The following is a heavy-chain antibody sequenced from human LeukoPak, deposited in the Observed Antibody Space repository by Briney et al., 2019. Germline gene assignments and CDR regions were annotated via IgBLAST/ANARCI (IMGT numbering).Heavy chain of an antibody. Sequence: ASVKVSCKASGYTFTNYYIHWVRQAPGQGLEWMGIIHSGGGSTSYTQKFQGGVTLTRDTSTSTVYMQLSSLRSEDTAVYYCARDGTHHSWDYWGQGTLVTVSS. CDR1: GYTFTNYY. CDR2: IHSGGGST. J-gene: IGHJ4*02. V-gene: IGHV1-46*01. CDR3: ARDGTHHSWDY. D-gene: IGHD1-1*01.